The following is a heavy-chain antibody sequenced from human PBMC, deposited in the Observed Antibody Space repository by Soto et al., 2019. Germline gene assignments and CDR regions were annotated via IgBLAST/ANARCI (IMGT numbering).Heavy chain of an antibody. CDR3: ARARGISFGYNYFDH. CDR2: INPFYGET. J-gene: IGHJ5*02. D-gene: IGHD5-18*01. CDR1: GYTFSSYH. Sequence: QVHLVHSGAEVKKPGASVKVSCQASGYTFSSYHMHWVRQAPGQGLEWMGVINPFYGETRYAQKFQGRVTMTRDTSTSTVYMELSSLRSEHTAVYYCARARGISFGYNYFDHWGQGTLVTVSS. V-gene: IGHV1-46*01.